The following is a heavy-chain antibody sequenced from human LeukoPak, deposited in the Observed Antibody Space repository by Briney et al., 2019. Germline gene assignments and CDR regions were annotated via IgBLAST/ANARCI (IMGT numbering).Heavy chain of an antibody. D-gene: IGHD3-10*01. Sequence: SQTLSLTCGISGDSVSSNGAAWNWIRQSPSRGLEWLGRAFYRSQWYNDYAFSVKGRIAINPDTSKNHFSLQLNSVTPEDTAVYYCAREEAGTYGFEYWGQGTLVTVSS. CDR3: AREEAGTYGFEY. V-gene: IGHV6-1*01. CDR2: AFYRSQWYN. J-gene: IGHJ4*02. CDR1: GDSVSSNGAA.